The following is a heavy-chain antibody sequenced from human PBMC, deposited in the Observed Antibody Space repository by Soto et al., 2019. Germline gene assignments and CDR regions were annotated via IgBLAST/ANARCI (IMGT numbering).Heavy chain of an antibody. CDR1: RVAFSKFI. CDR3: AKVRYSSPMGYYYGMDV. J-gene: IGHJ6*02. Sequence: SVKVSCKASRVAFSKFIVTWVRQAPGLGLEWVGGIIPIFGTANYAQKFQGRVTIAADESTSTSYMEVNNLRSEDTAVYYCAKVRYSSPMGYYYGMDVWGQGTTVTVSS. CDR2: IIPIFGTA. V-gene: IGHV1-69*13. D-gene: IGHD6-19*01.